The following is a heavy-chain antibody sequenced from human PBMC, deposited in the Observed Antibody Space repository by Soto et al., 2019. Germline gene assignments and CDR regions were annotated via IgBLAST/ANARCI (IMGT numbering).Heavy chain of an antibody. CDR2: MYYSGST. D-gene: IGHD6-6*01. V-gene: IGHV4-31*03. CDR1: GASISSGGYY. J-gene: IGHJ4*02. CDR3: ARALATRPTGDLYYFDY. Sequence: PSETLSLTCSVSGASISSGGYYWSWIRQHPGKGLEWIGYMYYSGSTYYNVSLKSRVTMSVDASKKQFSLELRSVTAADTAVYYCARALATRPTGDLYYFDYWGQGILVTVSS.